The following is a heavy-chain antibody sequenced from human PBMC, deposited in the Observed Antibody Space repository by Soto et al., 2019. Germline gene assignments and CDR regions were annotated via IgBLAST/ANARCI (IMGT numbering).Heavy chain of an antibody. CDR2: ISYDGDNK. Sequence: GGSLRLSCAASGFTLSSYAMHWVRQAPGKGLEWVALISYDGDNKYYADSVKGRFTISRDNSNNTLFLQMISLRADDTAVYYCARDVRRYTYGYSTDLWGQGTQVTVYS. CDR1: GFTLSSYA. V-gene: IGHV3-30-3*01. D-gene: IGHD5-18*01. J-gene: IGHJ5*02. CDR3: ARDVRRYTYGYSTDL.